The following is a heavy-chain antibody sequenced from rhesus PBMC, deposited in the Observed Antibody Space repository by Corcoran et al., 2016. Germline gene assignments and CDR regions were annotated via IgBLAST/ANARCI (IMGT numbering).Heavy chain of an antibody. Sequence: EVQLVESGGGLAKPGGSLRLSCAASGFTFSDYYMHWVRQASGKGLEWVSRISNGGGSTWYADSVKGRFTISRDNAKNTLDLQMNGLRAEDTAVYYCARDSVVDRYRGLDSWGQGVVVTVSS. CDR3: ARDSVVDRYRGLDS. CDR2: ISNGGGST. D-gene: IGHD2-27*01. J-gene: IGHJ6*01. CDR1: GFTFSDYY. V-gene: IGHV3-59*01.